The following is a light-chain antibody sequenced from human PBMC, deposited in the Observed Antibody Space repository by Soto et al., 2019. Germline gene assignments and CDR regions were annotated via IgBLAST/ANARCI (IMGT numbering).Light chain of an antibody. V-gene: IGKV3-20*01. CDR2: DTS. CDR1: QSLTNSF. J-gene: IGKJ1*01. CDR3: QKYDGTGT. Sequence: EFVLTQSPGTLSLSPGARAPLSCRASQSLTNSFIAWYQQKPGQAPRLLIYDTSSRASGIPDRFSGSGSGTDFTLTISRLETEDFAVYYCQKYDGTGTFGQGTKVDI.